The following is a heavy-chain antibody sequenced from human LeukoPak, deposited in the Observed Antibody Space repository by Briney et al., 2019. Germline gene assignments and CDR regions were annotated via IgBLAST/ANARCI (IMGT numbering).Heavy chain of an antibody. CDR3: VKERGPRDGYNSLEY. CDR2: IYSDDTT. Sequence: GGSLRLSCAASGFSVSSNYMNWVRQAPGKGLEWVSVIYSDDTTHCADSVRGRFIISRDNSKNMLSLQMNTLRAEDTAIYYCVKERGPRDGYNSLEYWGQGTLVTVSS. D-gene: IGHD5-24*01. V-gene: IGHV3-66*01. J-gene: IGHJ4*02. CDR1: GFSVSSNY.